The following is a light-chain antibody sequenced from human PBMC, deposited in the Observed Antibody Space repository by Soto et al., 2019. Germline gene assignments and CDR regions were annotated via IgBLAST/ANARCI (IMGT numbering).Light chain of an antibody. V-gene: IGLV2-14*03. CDR2: DVT. Sequence: QSVLTQPASVSGSPGQSITISCTGTSSDVGGYNFVSWYQQHPGKAPKLMIYDVTNRPSGISNRFSGSKSGNTASLTISGVQAEDEADYYCNSYGGTSTPVVFGGGTKLTVL. CDR1: SSDVGGYNF. CDR3: NSYGGTSTPVV. J-gene: IGLJ2*01.